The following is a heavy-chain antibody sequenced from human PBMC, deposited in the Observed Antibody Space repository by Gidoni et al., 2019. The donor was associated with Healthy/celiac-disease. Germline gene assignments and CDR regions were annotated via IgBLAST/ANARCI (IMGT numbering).Heavy chain of an antibody. V-gene: IGHV4-34*01. J-gene: IGHJ4*02. CDR3: ARGKTYYFDY. CDR1: GGSFSGYY. Sequence: QVQLQQWGAGLLKPSETLSPTCAVYGGSFSGYYWSGISQPPGKGLEWIGEINHSGSTNYNPSLKSRVTISVDTSKNQFSLKLSSVTAADTAVYYCARGKTYYFDYWGQGTLVTVSS. CDR2: INHSGST.